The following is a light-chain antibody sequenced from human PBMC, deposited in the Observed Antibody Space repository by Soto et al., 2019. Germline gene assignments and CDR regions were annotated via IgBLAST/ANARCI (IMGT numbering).Light chain of an antibody. Sequence: QPVLTQPPSVSGAPGQRVTISCNGSSSNIGAGYDVHWYQQLPGTAPKLLIYGNSNRPSGVPDRFSGSKSGTSASLAITGLQAEDEADYYCQSYDSILSVVFGGGTKVTVL. V-gene: IGLV1-40*01. J-gene: IGLJ2*01. CDR1: SSNIGAGYD. CDR3: QSYDSILSVV. CDR2: GNS.